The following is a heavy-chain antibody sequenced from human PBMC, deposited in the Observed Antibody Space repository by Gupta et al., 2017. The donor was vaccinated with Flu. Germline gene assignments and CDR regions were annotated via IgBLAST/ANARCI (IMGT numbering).Heavy chain of an antibody. D-gene: IGHD6-6*01. Sequence: EVQLFESGGGLVQPGGSLGLSCAASGFTFSTYAMTWVRQAPAKGLEWVSTISPGSSTAHYADSVKGRFTISRDNSKNTLYLQMVSLRAEDTAVYFWGSHSSIAAPVDYWGQGTLVTVSS. CDR2: ISPGSSTA. V-gene: IGHV3-23*01. CDR1: GFTFSTYA. J-gene: IGHJ4*02. CDR3: GSHSSIAAPVDY.